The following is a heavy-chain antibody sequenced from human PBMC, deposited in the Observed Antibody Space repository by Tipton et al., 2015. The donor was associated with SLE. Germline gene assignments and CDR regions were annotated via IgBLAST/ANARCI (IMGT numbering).Heavy chain of an antibody. Sequence: TLSLTCTVSGGSISSSSYYWGWIRQPPGKGLEWIGSIYHSGSTYYNPSLKSRVTISVDTSKNQFSLKLSSVTAADTAVYYCASMVDSSGWSGDYWGQGTLVTVSS. CDR2: IYHSGST. V-gene: IGHV4-39*07. CDR3: ASMVDSSGWSGDY. CDR1: GGSISSSSYY. J-gene: IGHJ4*02. D-gene: IGHD6-19*01.